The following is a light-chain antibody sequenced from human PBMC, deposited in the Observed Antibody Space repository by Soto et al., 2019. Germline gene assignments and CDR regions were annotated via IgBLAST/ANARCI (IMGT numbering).Light chain of an antibody. Sequence: EIVLTQSPVTLSLSPGERATLSCRASESVSSNLAWYQQKPGQAPRLLIYGASTRATGIPARISGSGSGTEFTLTISSLQSEDFAVYYCQQYNKWRTFGHGTKVDIK. CDR3: QQYNKWRT. CDR1: ESVSSN. CDR2: GAS. J-gene: IGKJ1*01. V-gene: IGKV3-15*01.